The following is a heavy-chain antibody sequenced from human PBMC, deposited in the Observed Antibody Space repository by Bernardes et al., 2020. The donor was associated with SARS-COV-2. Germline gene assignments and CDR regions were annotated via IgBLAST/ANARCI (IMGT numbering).Heavy chain of an antibody. V-gene: IGHV3-74*01. D-gene: IGHD1-26*01. Sequence: GGSLRLSCAASGFTFSSYWIHWVRQAPGKGLVWVSRINPDGSTTNYADSVKGRFTISRDNARNTVYLQMNSLRAEDTAVYYCARDIPFGGSYPETPNIDYWGQGTLVTVSS. J-gene: IGHJ4*02. CDR3: ARDIPFGGSYPETPNIDY. CDR2: INPDGSTT. CDR1: GFTFSSYW.